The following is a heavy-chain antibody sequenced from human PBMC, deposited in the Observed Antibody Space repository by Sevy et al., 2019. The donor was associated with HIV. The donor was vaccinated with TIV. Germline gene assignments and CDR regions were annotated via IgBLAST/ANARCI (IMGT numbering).Heavy chain of an antibody. CDR3: ARDLTETDSVRNNVRGTPGGVTNWFDP. Sequence: ASVKVSCKASGGTFSSYAISWVRQAPGQGLEWMGGIIPIFGTANYAQKFQGRVTITADESTSTAYMELSSLRSEDTAVYYCARDLTETDSVRNNVRGTPGGVTNWFDPWGQGTLVTVSS. V-gene: IGHV1-69*13. D-gene: IGHD3-16*01. J-gene: IGHJ5*02. CDR2: IIPIFGTA. CDR1: GGTFSSYA.